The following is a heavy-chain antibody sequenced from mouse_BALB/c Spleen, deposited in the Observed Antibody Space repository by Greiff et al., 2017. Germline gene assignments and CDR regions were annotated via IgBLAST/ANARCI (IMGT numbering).Heavy chain of an antibody. V-gene: IGHV1S56*01. J-gene: IGHJ4*01. D-gene: IGHD2-2*01. CDR1: GYTFTSYY. Sequence: VQLQQSGPELVKPGASVKMSCKASGYTFTSYYIHWVKQRPGQGLEWIGWIYPGDGSTKYNEKFKGKTTLTADKSSSTAYMLLSSLTSEDSAIYFCARGLRRSYAMDYWGQGTSVTVSS. CDR3: ARGLRRSYAMDY. CDR2: IYPGDGST.